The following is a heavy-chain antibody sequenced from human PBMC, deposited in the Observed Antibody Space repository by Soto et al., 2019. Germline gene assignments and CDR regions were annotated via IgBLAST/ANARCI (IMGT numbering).Heavy chain of an antibody. Sequence: LCCAASRDAVNNSVVAFSLKDPVKWREWVGRIKSKTDGATTDYAAPVKGRFTISRDDSKNTLYLQMNSLKTEDTAVYYCTTDPSYYDFWRGYGYGMDVWGEGPTVTVSS. CDR3: TTDPSYYDFWRGYGYGMDV. J-gene: IGHJ6*04. D-gene: IGHD3-3*01. CDR2: IKSKTDGATT. V-gene: IGHV3-15*01. CDR1: RDAVNNSV.